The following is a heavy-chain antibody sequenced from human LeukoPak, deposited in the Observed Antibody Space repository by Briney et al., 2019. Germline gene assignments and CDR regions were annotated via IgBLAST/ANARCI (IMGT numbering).Heavy chain of an antibody. CDR2: IRYDGSNK. CDR1: GFTFSSYG. V-gene: IGHV3-30*02. CDR3: AKDLALWFGESYYFDY. Sequence: GGSLRHSCAASGFTFSSYGMHWVRQAPGKGLEWVALIRYDGSNKYYADSVKGRFTISRDNSKNTLYLQMNSLRAEDTAVYYCAKDLALWFGESYYFDYWGQGTLVTVSS. J-gene: IGHJ4*02. D-gene: IGHD3-10*01.